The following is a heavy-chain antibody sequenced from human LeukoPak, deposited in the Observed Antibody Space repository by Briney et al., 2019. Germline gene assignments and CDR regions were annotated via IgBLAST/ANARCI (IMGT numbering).Heavy chain of an antibody. J-gene: IGHJ6*03. V-gene: IGHV4-34*01. CDR2: INHSGST. CDR3: ARGRIQLWFPYYMDV. Sequence: SETLSLTCAVYGGSFSGYYWSWIRQPPGKGLEWIGEINHSGSTNYNPSLKSRVTISVDTSKNQFSLKLRSVTAADTAVYYCARGRIQLWFPYYMDVWGKGTTVTVSS. D-gene: IGHD5-18*01. CDR1: GGSFSGYY.